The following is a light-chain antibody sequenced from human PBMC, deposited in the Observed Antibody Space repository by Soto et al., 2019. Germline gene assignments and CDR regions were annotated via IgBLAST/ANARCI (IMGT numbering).Light chain of an antibody. J-gene: IGKJ1*01. V-gene: IGKV3-20*01. CDR1: QSVSRDY. CDR2: GAS. Sequence: EIVLTQSPGTLSLSPGERATLSCRASQSVSRDYLAWYQQKPGQAHRLLIYGASSRATGIPDSFSGSGSGTEFTLTINRLKPEDIAVYYCKQYGSSPLTFGQVAKVEIK. CDR3: KQYGSSPLT.